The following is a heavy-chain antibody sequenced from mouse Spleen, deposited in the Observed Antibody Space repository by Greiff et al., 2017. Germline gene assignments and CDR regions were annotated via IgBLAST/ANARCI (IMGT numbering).Heavy chain of an antibody. CDR3: LITTAFDY. CDR1: GFNIKDTY. V-gene: IGHV14-3*02. J-gene: IGHJ2*01. CDR2: IDPANGNT. Sequence: VQLQQSGAELVKPGASVKLSCTASGFNIKDTYMHWVKQRPEQGLEWIGRIDPANGNTKYDPKFQGKATITADTSSNTAYLQLSSLTSEDTAVYYCLITTAFDYWGQGTTLTVSS. D-gene: IGHD2-4*01.